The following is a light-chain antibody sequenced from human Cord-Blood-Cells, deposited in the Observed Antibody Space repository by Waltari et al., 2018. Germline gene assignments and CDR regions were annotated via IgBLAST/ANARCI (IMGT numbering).Light chain of an antibody. CDR1: QDISKY. V-gene: IGKV1-33*01. CDR3: QQYDNLPFT. J-gene: IGKJ3*01. Sequence: DIQMTQSPSSLPASVGDRATITCQASQDISKYFKWYQQKPGKAPKLLIYDASNLETGVPSRFSGSVSGTDFTFTISSLQPEDIATYYCQQYDNLPFTFGPGTKVDIK. CDR2: DAS.